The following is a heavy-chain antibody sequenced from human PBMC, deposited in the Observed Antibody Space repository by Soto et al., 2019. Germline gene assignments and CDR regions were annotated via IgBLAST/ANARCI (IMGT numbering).Heavy chain of an antibody. J-gene: IGHJ4*02. CDR3: ATPPGGGGY. CDR1: GFTVSNNY. D-gene: IGHD3-10*01. Sequence: EVQLVESGGGLIQPGGSLRLSCAVSGFTVSNNYMSWVRQAPGKGLEGVSVIYSGGYTAYGDSVKGRFTISRDNSKNTLNLQMKPPGPDDPAVFSGATPPGGGGYWGQGTLVTVSS. V-gene: IGHV3-53*01. CDR2: IYSGGYT.